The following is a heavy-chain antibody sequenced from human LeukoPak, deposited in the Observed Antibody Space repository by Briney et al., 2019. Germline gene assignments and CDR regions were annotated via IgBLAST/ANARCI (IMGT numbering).Heavy chain of an antibody. CDR1: GFTVSSNY. Sequence: QPGGSLRFSCAASGFTVSSNYTSWVRQAPGKGLEWVSVIYSGGSTYYADSVKGRFTISRDNSKNTLYLQMNSLRAEDTAVYYCARDRNYYYGMDVWGQGTTVTVSS. V-gene: IGHV3-66*01. CDR3: ARDRNYYYGMDV. CDR2: IYSGGST. J-gene: IGHJ6*02.